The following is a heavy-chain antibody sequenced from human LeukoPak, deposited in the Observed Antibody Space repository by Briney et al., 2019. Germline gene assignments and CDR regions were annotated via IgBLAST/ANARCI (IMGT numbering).Heavy chain of an antibody. Sequence: SETLSLTCTVSGGSISSGSYYWSWIRQPAGKGLEWIGRIYTSGSTNYNPSLKSRVTISVDTSKNQFSLKLSSVTAADTAVYYCARNSYGHLNWFDPWGQGTLVTVSS. CDR1: GGSISSGSYY. V-gene: IGHV4-61*02. CDR3: ARNSYGHLNWFDP. CDR2: IYTSGST. J-gene: IGHJ5*02. D-gene: IGHD3-16*01.